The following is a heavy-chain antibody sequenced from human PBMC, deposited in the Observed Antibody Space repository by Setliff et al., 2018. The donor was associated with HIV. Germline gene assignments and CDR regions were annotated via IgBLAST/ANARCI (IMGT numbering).Heavy chain of an antibody. D-gene: IGHD3-10*01. CDR3: ARAYFGSGIYY. V-gene: IGHV4-59*08. CDR2: ISYTGIT. J-gene: IGHJ4*02. CDR1: DDSFSTNY. Sequence: SETLSLTCNVSDDSFSTNYWSWVRQPPGKGLEWIGSISYTGITNYNPSLKSRVTISVDTSQNQFSLKLTSVTAADTAVYYCARAYFGSGIYYWGQGTLVTVSS.